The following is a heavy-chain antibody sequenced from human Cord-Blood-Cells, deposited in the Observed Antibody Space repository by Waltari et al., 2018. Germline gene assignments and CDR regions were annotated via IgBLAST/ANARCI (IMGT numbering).Heavy chain of an antibody. CDR3: ATIPAPRGYSYPFDY. CDR2: INHSART. J-gene: IGHJ4*02. V-gene: IGHV4-34*01. D-gene: IGHD5-18*01. Sequence: QVQLQQWGAGLLKPSETLSLTCAVYGAPFSGYYWTFIRQPTGRGLEWIGEINHSARTNYNPSLKSRVTISVDTSKNQFSLKLSSVTAADTAVYYCATIPAPRGYSYPFDYWGQGTLVTVSS. CDR1: GAPFSGYY.